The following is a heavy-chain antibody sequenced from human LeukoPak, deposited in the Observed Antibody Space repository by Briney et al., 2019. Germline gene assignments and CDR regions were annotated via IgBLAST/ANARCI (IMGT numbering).Heavy chain of an antibody. V-gene: IGHV1-2*02. CDR3: ARGPRITLIRGGQWYYYMDV. J-gene: IGHJ6*03. CDR2: INPNSGGT. Sequence: ASVKVSCKASGYTFTGYYMHWVRQAPGQGLEWMGWINPNSGGTNYAQKFQGRVTMTRDTSTSTVYMELSSLRSEDTAVYYCARGPRITLIRGGQWYYYMDVWGKGTTVTISS. CDR1: GYTFTGYY. D-gene: IGHD3-10*01.